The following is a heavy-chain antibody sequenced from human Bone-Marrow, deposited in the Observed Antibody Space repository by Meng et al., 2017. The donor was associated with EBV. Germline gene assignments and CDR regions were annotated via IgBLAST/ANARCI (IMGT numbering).Heavy chain of an antibody. Sequence: QGQLQQGGAGLWKPSETLSLTCAVYGGSFSGYYWSWIRQPPGKGLEWIGEINHSGSTNYNPSLKSRVTISVDTSKNQFSLKLSSVTAADTAVYYCARGSGYDARYWGQGTLVTVSS. D-gene: IGHD5-12*01. CDR3: ARGSGYDARY. CDR1: GGSFSGYY. V-gene: IGHV4-34*01. J-gene: IGHJ4*02. CDR2: INHSGST.